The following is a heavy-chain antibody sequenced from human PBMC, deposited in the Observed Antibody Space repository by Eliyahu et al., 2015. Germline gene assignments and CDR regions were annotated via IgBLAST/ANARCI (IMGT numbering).Heavy chain of an antibody. CDR1: GGSISSGSYY. D-gene: IGHD6-13*01. Sequence: QLQLQESGPGLVKPSETLSLTCTXSGGSISSGSYYWGWIRQPPGKGLXWIGSIYYSGSTYYNPSLKSRVTISVDTSKNQFSLKLSSVTAADTAVYYCARGKDSSSPWFDPWGQGTLVTVSS. CDR2: IYYSGST. V-gene: IGHV4-39*07. J-gene: IGHJ5*02. CDR3: ARGKDSSSPWFDP.